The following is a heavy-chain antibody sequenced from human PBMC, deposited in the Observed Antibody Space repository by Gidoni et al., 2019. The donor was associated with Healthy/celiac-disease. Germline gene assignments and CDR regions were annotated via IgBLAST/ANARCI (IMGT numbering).Heavy chain of an antibody. Sequence: EVQLVQSGAEVNKPGESLKISCKGSGYSFTSYWIGWVRQMPGKGLEWMGIIYPGDSDTRYSPSFQGQVTISADKSISTAYLQWSSLKASDTAMYYCARGPSHYYDSSGYGWAGLFDYWGQGTLVTVSS. CDR2: IYPGDSDT. V-gene: IGHV5-51*01. D-gene: IGHD3-22*01. CDR1: GYSFTSYW. CDR3: ARGPSHYYDSSGYGWAGLFDY. J-gene: IGHJ4*02.